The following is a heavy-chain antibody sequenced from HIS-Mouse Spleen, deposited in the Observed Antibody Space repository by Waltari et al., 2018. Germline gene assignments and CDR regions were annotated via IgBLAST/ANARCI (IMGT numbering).Heavy chain of an antibody. CDR1: GGSISSSSSY. Sequence: QLQLQESGPGLVKPSETLSLTCTAPGGSISSSSSYWGWIRQPPGKGLEWIGSIYYSGSTYYNPSLKSRVTISVDTSKNQFSLKLSSVTAADTAVYYCAGTGYYDSSGYSYWGQGTLVTVSS. V-gene: IGHV4-39*07. CDR3: AGTGYYDSSGYSY. CDR2: IYYSGST. D-gene: IGHD3-22*01. J-gene: IGHJ4*02.